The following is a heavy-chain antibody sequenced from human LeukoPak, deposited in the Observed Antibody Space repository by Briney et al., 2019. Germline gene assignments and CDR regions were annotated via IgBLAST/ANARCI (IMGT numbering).Heavy chain of an antibody. J-gene: IGHJ4*02. Sequence: ASVKVSCKASGYTFTSYGISWVRQAPGQGLEWMGWISAYNGNTNYAQKLQGRVTMTTDTSTSTAYMELRSLRSDDTAVYYCARGVPYYDILTGCYPMRGTDYFDYWGQGTLVTVSS. D-gene: IGHD3-9*01. CDR3: ARGVPYYDILTGCYPMRGTDYFDY. V-gene: IGHV1-18*01. CDR2: ISAYNGNT. CDR1: GYTFTSYG.